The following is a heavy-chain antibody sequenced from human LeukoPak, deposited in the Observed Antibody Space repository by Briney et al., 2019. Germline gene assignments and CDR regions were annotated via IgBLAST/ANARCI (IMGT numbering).Heavy chain of an antibody. CDR2: ISASGDNT. V-gene: IGHV3-23*01. CDR3: AKGGRRHYGDYVAF. Sequence: PGGSLRLSCDASGFTVNSYAMNWVRQAPGKGLEWVSAISASGDNTYYADSVKGRFTISRDDSKNTVYLQMNSLRADDTAVYHCAKGGRRHYGDYVAFWGQGTLVTVSS. CDR1: GFTVNSYA. D-gene: IGHD4-17*01. J-gene: IGHJ4*02.